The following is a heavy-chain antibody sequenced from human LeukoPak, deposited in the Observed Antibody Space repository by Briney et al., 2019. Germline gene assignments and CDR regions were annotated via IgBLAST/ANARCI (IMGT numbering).Heavy chain of an antibody. D-gene: IGHD3-10*01. CDR2: ISAYNGNT. CDR3: ARDATYGVGKFDP. J-gene: IGHJ5*02. Sequence: ASVKVSCKASGYTFTCYVIRWVGQAPLQGLEWIGWISAYNGNTNYAQKLQGRVTMTTDTSTSTAYMELRSLRSDDTAVYYCARDATYGVGKFDPWGQGTLVTVSS. CDR1: GYTFTCYV. V-gene: IGHV1-18*01.